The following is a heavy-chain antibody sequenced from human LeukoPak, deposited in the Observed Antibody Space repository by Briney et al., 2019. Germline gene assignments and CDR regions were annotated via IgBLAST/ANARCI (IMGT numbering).Heavy chain of an antibody. J-gene: IGHJ4*02. CDR2: IFYTGKI. D-gene: IGHD3-16*01. Sequence: PSETLSLTCDVSGDSITTEYYWWGWLRQPPGKGLEWIAIIFYTGKIHDNPSHRNRISMSVDTSKDQFSLRLSAVTAADTAVYYCARQLGVVVWALDRWGQGTLVTVSS. V-gene: IGHV4-39*01. CDR3: ARQLGVVVWALDR. CDR1: GDSITTEYYW.